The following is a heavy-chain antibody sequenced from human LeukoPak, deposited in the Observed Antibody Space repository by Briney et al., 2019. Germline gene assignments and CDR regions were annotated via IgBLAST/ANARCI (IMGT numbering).Heavy chain of an antibody. CDR1: GFTFSSYG. CDR2: IWYDGSNK. Sequence: PGRSLRLSCAASGFTFSSYGMHWVRQAPGKGLEWVAVIWYDGSNKYYADSVKGRFTISRDNAKNSLYLQMNSLRAEDTAVYYCASPGSAGVVTNDYWGQGTLVTVSS. J-gene: IGHJ4*02. V-gene: IGHV3-33*03. D-gene: IGHD3-3*01. CDR3: ASPGSAGVVTNDY.